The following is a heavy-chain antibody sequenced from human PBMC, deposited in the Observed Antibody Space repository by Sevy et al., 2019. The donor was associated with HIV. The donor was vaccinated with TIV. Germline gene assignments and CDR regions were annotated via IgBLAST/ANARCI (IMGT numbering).Heavy chain of an antibody. J-gene: IGHJ4*02. CDR3: AKAKTVAAGFDY. CDR2: MSGSGGST. D-gene: IGHD2-15*01. Sequence: GGSLRLSCAASGFTFRSYVMSWVRQAPGKGLEWVSGMSGSGGSTYYADSVKGRFTISRDNSKNTLYLQMNSLRAEDTAVYYCAKAKTVAAGFDYWGQGTLVTVSS. CDR1: GFTFRSYV. V-gene: IGHV3-23*01.